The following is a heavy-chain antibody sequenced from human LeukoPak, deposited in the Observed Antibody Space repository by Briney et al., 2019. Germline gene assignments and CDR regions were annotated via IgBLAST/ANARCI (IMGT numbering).Heavy chain of an antibody. V-gene: IGHV3-33*05. CDR1: GFTFKNYG. CDR3: ARVGRYDYYMDV. J-gene: IGHJ6*03. CDR2: IPYDGSNE. D-gene: IGHD1-1*01. Sequence: GGSLRLSCAASGFTFKNYGMHWVRQAPGKGLEWVAYIPYDGSNEYYADSVKGRFTISRDNSKNTLYLQMNSLRAEDTAVYYCARVGRYDYYMDVWGKGTTVTVSS.